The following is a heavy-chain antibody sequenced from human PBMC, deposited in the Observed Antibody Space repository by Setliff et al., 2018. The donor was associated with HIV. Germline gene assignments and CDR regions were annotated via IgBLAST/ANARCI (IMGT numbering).Heavy chain of an antibody. CDR2: IIPILGLA. CDR3: ARELSPSSTRHWYLDL. CDR1: GGTFSNYA. J-gene: IGHJ2*01. Sequence: SVKVSCKASGGTFSNYAISWVRQAPGQGLEWMGEIIPILGLATYAQKFQGRVTITTDESMSTAYMELSSLRSEDTAVYYCARELSPSSTRHWYLDLWGRGTLVTVSS. V-gene: IGHV1-69*10.